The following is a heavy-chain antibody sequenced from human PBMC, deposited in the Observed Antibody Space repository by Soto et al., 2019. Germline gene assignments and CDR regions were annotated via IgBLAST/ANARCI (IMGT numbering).Heavy chain of an antibody. CDR2: ISGSGGST. CDR3: AKDNLFGELFSGSYYYYMDV. V-gene: IGHV3-23*01. J-gene: IGHJ6*03. CDR1: GFTFSSYA. D-gene: IGHD3-10*02. Sequence: GGSLRLSCAASGFTFSSYAMSWVRQAPGKGLEWVSAISGSGGSTYYADSVKGRFTISRDNSKNTLYLQMNSLRAEDTAVYYCAKDNLFGELFSGSYYYYMDVWGKGTTVTVSS.